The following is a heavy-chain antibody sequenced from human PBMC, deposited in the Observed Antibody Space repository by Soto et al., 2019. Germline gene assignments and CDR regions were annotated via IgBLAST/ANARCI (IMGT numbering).Heavy chain of an antibody. D-gene: IGHD6-19*01. V-gene: IGHV3-30*09. CDR2: ISYEGTNK. CDR3: ARTTTVAGTPEFDY. J-gene: IGHJ4*02. CDR1: GSTFSSFS. Sequence: QVQLVESGGGVVQPGRSLRLSCAASGSTFSSFSLHWVCQAPGKGSEWLALISYEGTNKYNADSVKGRFAISRDNSKNTLYLQLNSLRPEDTAVYYCARTTTVAGTPEFDYWGQGTLVTVSS.